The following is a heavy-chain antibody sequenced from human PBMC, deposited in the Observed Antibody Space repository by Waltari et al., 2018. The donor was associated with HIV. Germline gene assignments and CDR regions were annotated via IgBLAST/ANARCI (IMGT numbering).Heavy chain of an antibody. J-gene: IGHJ6*02. Sequence: GESGGGLVQPGGSRRLSCAASGFTFSSFWMSWVRQAPGKGLEWVANIKQDGGEKYYVDSVKGRFTISRDNAKKSLYLQMNSLRAEDTAVYYCARDRPPDDYSNYYYHYGMDVWGQGTTVTVSS. D-gene: IGHD4-4*01. CDR2: IKQDGGEK. CDR3: ARDRPPDDYSNYYYHYGMDV. CDR1: GFTFSSFW. V-gene: IGHV3-7*01.